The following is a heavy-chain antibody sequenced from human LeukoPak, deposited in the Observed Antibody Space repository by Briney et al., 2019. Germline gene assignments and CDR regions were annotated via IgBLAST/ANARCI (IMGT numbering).Heavy chain of an antibody. CDR1: GFTFSSYA. CDR3: AKGPLSYSSSHFDY. Sequence: GGSLRLSCAASGFTFSSYAMSWVRQAPGKGLEWVSAISGSGGSTYYADSVRGRFTISRDNSKNTLYLQMNSLRAEDTAVYYCAKGPLSYSSSHFDYWGQGTLVTVSS. J-gene: IGHJ4*02. D-gene: IGHD6-6*01. CDR2: ISGSGGST. V-gene: IGHV3-23*01.